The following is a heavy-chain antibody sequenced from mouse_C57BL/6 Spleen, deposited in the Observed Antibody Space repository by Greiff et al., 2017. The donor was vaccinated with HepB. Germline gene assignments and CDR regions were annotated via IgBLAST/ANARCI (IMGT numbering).Heavy chain of an antibody. CDR3: ARAENYYGSRLYYFDY. Sequence: QVQLQQPGAELVKPGASVKLSCKASGYTFTSYWMHWVKQRPGQGLEWIGMIHPNSGSTNYNEKFKSKATLTVDKSSSTAYMQLSSLTSEDSAVYYCARAENYYGSRLYYFDYWGQGTTLTVSS. V-gene: IGHV1-64*01. CDR1: GYTFTSYW. D-gene: IGHD1-1*01. CDR2: IHPNSGST. J-gene: IGHJ2*01.